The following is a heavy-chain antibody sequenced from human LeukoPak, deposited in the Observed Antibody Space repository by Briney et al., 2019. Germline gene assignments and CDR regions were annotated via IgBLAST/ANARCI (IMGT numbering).Heavy chain of an antibody. D-gene: IGHD6-13*01. CDR2: ISAYNGNT. Sequence: ASVKVSCKASGYTFTSYGISWVRQAPGQGLEWMGWISAYNGNTNYAQKLQGRVTMTTDTSTSTAYMELRSLRSDDTAVYYCARAARGAAGFGYGMDVWGQGTTVTVSS. V-gene: IGHV1-18*01. CDR3: ARAARGAAGFGYGMDV. J-gene: IGHJ6*02. CDR1: GYTFTSYG.